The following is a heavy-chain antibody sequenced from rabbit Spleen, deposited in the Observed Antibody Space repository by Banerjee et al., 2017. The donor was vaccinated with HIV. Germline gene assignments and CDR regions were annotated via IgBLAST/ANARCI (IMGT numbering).Heavy chain of an antibody. Sequence: QEQLVESGGGLVQPGGSLTLTCTASGFSFSSSYWICWVRQAPGKGLEWIACINIVTGKSVYASWAKGRFTMSRTSSTTVTLQMTSLTVADTATYFCARDTGTSFSTYGMDLWGPGTLVTVS. CDR3: ARDTGTSFSTYGMDL. V-gene: IGHV1S45*01. CDR2: INIVTGKS. CDR1: GFSFSSSYW. D-gene: IGHD7-1*01. J-gene: IGHJ6*01.